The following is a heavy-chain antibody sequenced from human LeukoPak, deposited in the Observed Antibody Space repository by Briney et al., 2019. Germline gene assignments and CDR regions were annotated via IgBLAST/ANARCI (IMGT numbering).Heavy chain of an antibody. CDR2: IYYSGST. Sequence: SSETLSLTCTVSGRSISSYYWSWIRQPPGKGLEWIGYIYYSGSTNYNPSLKSRVTISVDTSKNQFSLKLSSVTAADTDVYYCARDTHYYDSSGVDAFDIWGQGTMVTVSS. CDR1: GRSISSYY. V-gene: IGHV4-59*01. J-gene: IGHJ3*02. D-gene: IGHD3-22*01. CDR3: ARDTHYYDSSGVDAFDI.